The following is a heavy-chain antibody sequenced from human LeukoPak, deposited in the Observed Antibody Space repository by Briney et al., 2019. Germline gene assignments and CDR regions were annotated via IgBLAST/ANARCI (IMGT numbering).Heavy chain of an antibody. Sequence: GASVKVSCKASGYIFTTYYVHWVRQAPGQGLEWMGFINPSGGSTSYAQKFQGRVTMTRVTSTSTVYMELSSRRSDDTAVYYCARNVDSGLDYWGQGSLVTVSS. V-gene: IGHV1-46*03. CDR2: INPSGGST. CDR3: ARNVDSGLDY. J-gene: IGHJ4*02. CDR1: GYIFTTYY. D-gene: IGHD3-10*01.